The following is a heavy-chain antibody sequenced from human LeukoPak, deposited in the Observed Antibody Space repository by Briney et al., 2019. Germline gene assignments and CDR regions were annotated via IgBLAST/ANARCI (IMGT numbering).Heavy chain of an antibody. Sequence: PGGSLRLSCAASGFTFSSYGMHWVRQAPGKGLEWVAFIRYDGSNKYYADSVKGRFTISRDNAKNSLYLQMNSLRAEDTAVYYCARGLAAAGDYWGQGTLVTVSS. D-gene: IGHD6-13*01. CDR2: IRYDGSNK. V-gene: IGHV3-30*02. J-gene: IGHJ4*02. CDR3: ARGLAAAGDY. CDR1: GFTFSSYG.